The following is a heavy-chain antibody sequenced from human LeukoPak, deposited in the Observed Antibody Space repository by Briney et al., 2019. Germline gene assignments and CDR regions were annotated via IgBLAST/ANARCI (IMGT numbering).Heavy chain of an antibody. V-gene: IGHV3-30-3*01. J-gene: IGHJ3*02. CDR2: ISYDGSNK. D-gene: IGHD3-16*01. Sequence: GRSLRLSCAASGFTFSSYAMHWVRQAPGKGLEWVAVISYDGSNKYYADPVKGRFTISRDNSKNTLYLQMNSLRAEDTAVYYCAREARWGAFDIWGQGTMVTVSS. CDR3: AREARWGAFDI. CDR1: GFTFSSYA.